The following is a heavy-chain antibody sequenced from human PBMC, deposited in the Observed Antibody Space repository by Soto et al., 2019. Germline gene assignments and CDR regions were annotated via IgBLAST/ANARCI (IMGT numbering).Heavy chain of an antibody. V-gene: IGHV5-51*01. D-gene: IGHD5-12*01. CDR1: GYSFTSYW. CDR2: IYPGNSDT. CDR3: ATRRDGYNWDY. J-gene: IGHJ4*02. Sequence: GASLPISCKGCGYSFTSYWIGWVRQMPRKGLEWMGIIYPGNSDTRYSPSFQGQVTISADKSISTTYLQWSSLKASDTAMYYCATRRDGYNWDYWGQGTLVTVSS.